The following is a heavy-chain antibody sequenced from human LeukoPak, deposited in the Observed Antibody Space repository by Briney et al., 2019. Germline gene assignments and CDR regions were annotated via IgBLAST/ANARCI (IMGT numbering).Heavy chain of an antibody. D-gene: IGHD6-13*01. V-gene: IGHV3-74*01. J-gene: IGHJ4*02. CDR1: EFTFSTYW. CDR3: ARGDSTSWVKQFDS. Sequence: GGSLRLSCAASEFTFSTYWMHWVRQAPGKGLVWVSRINSDGSSTNYADSVKGRFTLSRDNAKNSLYLQMNSLRDEDTAVFYCARGDSTSWVKQFDSWGQGTLVTVSS. CDR2: INSDGSST.